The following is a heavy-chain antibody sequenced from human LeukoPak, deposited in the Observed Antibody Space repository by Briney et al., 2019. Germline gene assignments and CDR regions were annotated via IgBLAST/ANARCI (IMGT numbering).Heavy chain of an antibody. V-gene: IGHV3-48*04. D-gene: IGHD5-18*01. CDR3: TTGSRLWPHFDP. CDR1: GFTFSSYS. CDR2: ISSRSTI. Sequence: GGSLRLSCAASGFTFSSYSMNWVRQAPGKGLEWVSYISSRSTIYYADSVKGRFTISRDNAKNSLYLQMNSLKTEDTAVYYCTTGSRLWPHFDPWGQGTLVTVSS. J-gene: IGHJ5*02.